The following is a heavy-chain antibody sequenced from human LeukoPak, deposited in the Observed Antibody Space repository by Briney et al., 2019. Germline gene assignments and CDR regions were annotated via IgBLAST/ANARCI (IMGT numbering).Heavy chain of an antibody. CDR1: GGTFSSYA. Sequence: SVKVSCKASGGTFSSYAISWVRQAPGQGLEWMGGIIPIFGTANYAQKFQGRVTITADESTSTAYMELSSLRSEDTAVYYCARVVVGAQRYYYYYMDVWGKGTTVTVSS. CDR2: IIPIFGTA. D-gene: IGHD2-15*01. V-gene: IGHV1-69*13. CDR3: ARVVVGAQRYYYYYMDV. J-gene: IGHJ6*03.